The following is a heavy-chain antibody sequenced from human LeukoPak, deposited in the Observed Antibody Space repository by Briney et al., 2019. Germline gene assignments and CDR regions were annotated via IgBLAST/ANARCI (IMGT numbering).Heavy chain of an antibody. D-gene: IGHD3-16*02. Sequence: GGSLRLSCAASEFTFSRFWMHWVRQAPGKGLMWVSRINPDGSSTSYADSLKGRFIISRDNAKNTLDLQMNSLRADDTAVYYCARGGYTGVFDIWGQGTIVTVSS. CDR2: INPDGSST. J-gene: IGHJ3*02. V-gene: IGHV3-74*01. CDR1: EFTFSRFW. CDR3: ARGGYTGVFDI.